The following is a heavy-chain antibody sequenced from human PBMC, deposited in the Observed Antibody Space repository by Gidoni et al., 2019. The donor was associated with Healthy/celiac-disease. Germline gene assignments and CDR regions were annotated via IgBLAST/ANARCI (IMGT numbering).Heavy chain of an antibody. Sequence: QVQLVQSGAEVKKPGASVKVSCKASGYTFTSYGISWVRQAPGQGLEWMGWISAYNGNTNYAQKLQGRVTMTTDTSTSTAYMELRSLRSDDTAVYYCARDAPSITMVRGVDDAFDIWGQGTMVTVSS. V-gene: IGHV1-18*01. CDR3: ARDAPSITMVRGVDDAFDI. D-gene: IGHD3-10*01. CDR1: GYTFTSYG. J-gene: IGHJ3*02. CDR2: ISAYNGNT.